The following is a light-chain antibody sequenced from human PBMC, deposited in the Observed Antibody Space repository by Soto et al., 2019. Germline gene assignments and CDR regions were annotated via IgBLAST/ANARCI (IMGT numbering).Light chain of an antibody. CDR1: SSNIGSNT. V-gene: IGLV1-44*01. CDR3: AAWDDSLNVLYG. Sequence: VLTQPPSASGTPGQRVTISCSGSSSNIGSNTVNWYQQLPGTAPKPLIYSNNQRPSGVPDRFSGSKSGTSASLAISGLQSEDEADYYCAAWDDSLNVLYGFGTGTKVTVL. CDR2: SNN. J-gene: IGLJ1*01.